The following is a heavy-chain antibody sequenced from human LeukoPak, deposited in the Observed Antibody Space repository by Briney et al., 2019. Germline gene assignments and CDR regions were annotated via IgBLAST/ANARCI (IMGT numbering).Heavy chain of an antibody. CDR3: AKDLTKWLSRMIDY. J-gene: IGHJ4*02. CDR2: IKGDGSET. D-gene: IGHD6-19*01. CDR1: GFTFSRSW. Sequence: PGGSLRLSCVASGFTFSRSWMDWVRQAPGKGLEWVANIKGDGSETHYVDSAKGRFTISRDNAKNSLYLQMNSLRAEDMALYYCAKDLTKWLSRMIDYWGQGTLVTVSS. V-gene: IGHV3-7*03.